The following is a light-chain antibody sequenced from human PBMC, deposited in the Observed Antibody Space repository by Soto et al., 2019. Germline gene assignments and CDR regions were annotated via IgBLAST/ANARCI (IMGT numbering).Light chain of an antibody. CDR1: SSNIGSNT. CDR2: SNN. Sequence: QTVVTQPPSVSGTPGQTVIISCSGSSSNIGSNTVEWYQHLPGAAPKLVIYSNNQRPSGVPDRFSGSKSGTSASLAISGLQSEVEADYYCTTWDDSLSAVVFGGGTKVTVL. V-gene: IGLV1-44*01. J-gene: IGLJ2*01. CDR3: TTWDDSLSAVV.